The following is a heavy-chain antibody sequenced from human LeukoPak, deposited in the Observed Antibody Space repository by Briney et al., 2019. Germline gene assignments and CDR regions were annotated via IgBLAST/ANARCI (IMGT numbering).Heavy chain of an antibody. CDR1: GGTFSSYA. Sequence: SVKVSCKASGGTFSSYAISWVRQAPGQGLEWMGGIIPIFGTANYAQKFQGRVTITTDESTNTVYMELSSLRYEDTAVYYCAREPLGCGGDCHFDYWGQGTLVTVSS. CDR2: IIPIFGTA. J-gene: IGHJ4*02. CDR3: AREPLGCGGDCHFDY. V-gene: IGHV1-69*05. D-gene: IGHD2-21*02.